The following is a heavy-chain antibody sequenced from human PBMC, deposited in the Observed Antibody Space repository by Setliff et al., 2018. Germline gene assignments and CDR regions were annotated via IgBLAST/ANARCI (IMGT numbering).Heavy chain of an antibody. Sequence: PGGSLSLSCAASGFTFSSYSMNWVRQAPGKGLEWVSYISSSSSTIYYADSVKGRFTISRDNAKNSLYLQMNSLRAEDTAVYYCARGMVRGVSSRWYFDLWGRGTLVTVSS. CDR2: ISSSSSTI. CDR3: ARGMVRGVSSRWYFDL. V-gene: IGHV3-48*01. CDR1: GFTFSSYS. J-gene: IGHJ2*01. D-gene: IGHD3-10*01.